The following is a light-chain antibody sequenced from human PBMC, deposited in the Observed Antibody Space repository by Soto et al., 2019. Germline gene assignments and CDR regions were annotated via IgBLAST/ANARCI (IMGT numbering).Light chain of an antibody. CDR2: DAS. J-gene: IGKJ3*01. CDR1: QSISSW. V-gene: IGKV1-5*01. CDR3: QQFDDVPLS. Sequence: DIQMTQSPSTLSASVGDRVTITCRASQSISSWLAWYQQKPGKAPKLLIYDASSLESGVPSRFSGSGSGTEFTFTISSLQPEDIATYFCQQFDDVPLSFGPGTTVEIK.